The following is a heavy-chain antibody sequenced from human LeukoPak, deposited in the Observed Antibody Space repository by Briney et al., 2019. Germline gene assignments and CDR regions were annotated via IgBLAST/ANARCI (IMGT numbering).Heavy chain of an antibody. D-gene: IGHD5-12*01. J-gene: IGHJ4*02. CDR1: GGSISSHY. V-gene: IGHV4-59*11. CDR3: ARGRSSRYDSYYFDY. CDR2: IYHSGST. Sequence: PSETLSLTCTVSGGSISSHYWSWIRQPPGKGLEWIGYIYHSGSTYYNPSLKSRVTISVDRSKNQFSLKLSSVTAADTAVYYCARGRSSRYDSYYFDYWGQGTLVTVSS.